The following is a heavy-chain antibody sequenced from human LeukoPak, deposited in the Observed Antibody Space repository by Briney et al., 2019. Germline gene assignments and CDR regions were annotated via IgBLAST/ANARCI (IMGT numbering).Heavy chain of an antibody. CDR3: ARDGDGYNHYFDY. CDR1: GGSFSGYY. V-gene: IGHV4-34*01. J-gene: IGHJ4*02. D-gene: IGHD5-24*01. Sequence: PSETLSLTCAVYGGSFSGYYWSWIRQPPGKGLEWIGEINHSGSTNYNPSLKSRVTISVDTSKNQFSLKLSSVTAADTAVYYCARDGDGYNHYFDYWGQGTLVTVSS. CDR2: INHSGST.